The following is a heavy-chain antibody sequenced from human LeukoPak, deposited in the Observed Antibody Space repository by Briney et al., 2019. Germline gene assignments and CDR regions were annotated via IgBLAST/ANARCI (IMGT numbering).Heavy chain of an antibody. CDR1: GYTFTNYY. CDR3: ARGTSTYDFWSGSFGY. J-gene: IGHJ4*02. CDR2: INPSGGTT. Sequence: ASVKVSCKASGYTFTNYYIHWVRQAPGQGLEWMGIINPSGGTTNYAQKTQGRVTMTSDTSTSTVYMELSSLRSEDTGVYYCARGTSTYDFWSGSFGYWGQGTMVTVSS. D-gene: IGHD3-3*01. V-gene: IGHV1-46*01.